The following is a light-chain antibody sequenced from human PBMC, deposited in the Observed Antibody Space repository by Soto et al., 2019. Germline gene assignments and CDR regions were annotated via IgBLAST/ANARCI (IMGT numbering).Light chain of an antibody. Sequence: PGERVTLSCRASQSVSSSYLPCFQQKPGQAPRLLIYGASTRATGIPARFSGSGSGTDFTLTISSLQPEDFAVYYCQQDYNLLWTFGQGTKVEIK. CDR1: QSVSSSY. J-gene: IGKJ1*01. CDR3: QQDYNLLWT. CDR2: GAS. V-gene: IGKV3D-7*01.